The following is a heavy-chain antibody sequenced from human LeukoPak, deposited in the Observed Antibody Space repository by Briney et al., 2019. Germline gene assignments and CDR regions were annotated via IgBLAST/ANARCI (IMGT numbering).Heavy chain of an antibody. J-gene: IGHJ5*02. CDR3: AYDYVWGSYRPPFDP. CDR1: GGSISSGSYY. Sequence: PSETLSLTCTVSGGSISSGSYYWSWIRQPAGKGLEWIRRIYTSGSTNYNPSLKSRVTISVDTSKNQFSLKLSSVTAADTAVYYCAYDYVWGSYRPPFDPWGQGTLVTLSS. V-gene: IGHV4-61*02. CDR2: IYTSGST. D-gene: IGHD3-16*02.